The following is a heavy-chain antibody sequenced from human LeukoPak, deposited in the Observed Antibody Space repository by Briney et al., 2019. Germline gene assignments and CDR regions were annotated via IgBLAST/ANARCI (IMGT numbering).Heavy chain of an antibody. CDR1: GYSFTSYC. Sequence: GGSLRVSCKDSGYSFTSYCSCWVRQRRGGGVWWVGSIDHSDSYTNSRQSFQGHVTISADKSISTAYLQWSSLKASDDAMYYCARGQMGQTSDYWGEGTLVTVSS. J-gene: IGHJ4*02. V-gene: IGHV5-10-1*01. D-gene: IGHD5-24*01. CDR3: ARGQMGQTSDY. CDR2: IDHSDSYT.